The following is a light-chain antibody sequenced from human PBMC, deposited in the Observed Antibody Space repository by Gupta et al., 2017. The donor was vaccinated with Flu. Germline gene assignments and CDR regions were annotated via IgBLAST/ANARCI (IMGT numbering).Light chain of an antibody. CDR2: WAS. CDR3: QQYYTVPLT. J-gene: IGKJ4*01. Sequence: DIVLTQSPESLSVSLGEGATINCKSSQNLLFSPSDTNYLAWYQQKPGQPPRLLIYWASSRQSGVPDRFSGSGSGTDFTLTISSLQAEDVAVYFCQQYYTVPLTFGGGTKVEI. CDR1: QNLLFSPSDTNY. V-gene: IGKV4-1*01.